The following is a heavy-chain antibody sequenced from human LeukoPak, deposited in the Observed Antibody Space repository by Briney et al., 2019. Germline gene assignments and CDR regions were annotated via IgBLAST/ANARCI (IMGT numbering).Heavy chain of an antibody. V-gene: IGHV4-34*01. J-gene: IGHJ4*02. CDR3: ARGPWVDY. CDR2: INHSGST. CDR1: GGPFSGYY. D-gene: IGHD7-27*01. Sequence: PSETLSFTCAVYGGPFSGYYWSWIRQPPGKGLEWIGEINHSGSTNYNPSLKSRVTISVDTSKNQFSLKLSSVTAADTAVYYCARGPWVDYWGQGTLVTVSS.